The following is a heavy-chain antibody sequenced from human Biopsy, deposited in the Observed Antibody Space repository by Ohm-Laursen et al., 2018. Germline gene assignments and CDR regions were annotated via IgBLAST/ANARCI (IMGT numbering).Heavy chain of an antibody. D-gene: IGHD4-11*01. V-gene: IGHV4-59*02. J-gene: IGHJ6*02. Sequence: GTLSLTCSVSGDSVTKYYWSWIRQPPGKGLEWIGHIYYSVMTNYNPSLQSRVSISVDASRNQVSLTLSSVTAADTAVYYCARDSGILNYGNFKYYHYYGMDVWGQGTKVTVSS. CDR1: GDSVTKYY. CDR3: ARDSGILNYGNFKYYHYYGMDV. CDR2: IYYSVMT.